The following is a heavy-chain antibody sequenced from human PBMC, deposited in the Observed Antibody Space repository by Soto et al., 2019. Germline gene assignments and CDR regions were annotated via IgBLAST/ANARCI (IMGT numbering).Heavy chain of an antibody. V-gene: IGHV3-33*01. CDR3: AREMATILDY. CDR1: GFTFSSYG. D-gene: IGHD5-12*01. CDR2: IWYDGSNK. Sequence: QVQLVESGGGVVQPGRSLRLSCAASGFTFSSYGMHWVRQAPGKGLEWVAVIWYDGSNKYYADSVKGRFTISRDNSKNTLSLQMNSLRAEDTAVYYCAREMATILDYWGQGTLVTVSS. J-gene: IGHJ4*02.